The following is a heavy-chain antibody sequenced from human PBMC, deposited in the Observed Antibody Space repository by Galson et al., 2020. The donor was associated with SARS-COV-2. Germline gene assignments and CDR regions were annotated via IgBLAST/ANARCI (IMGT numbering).Heavy chain of an antibody. Sequence: GESLKISCKGSGYSFTSYWIGWVRQIPGKGLEWMGIIYPGDSDTRYSPSFQGQVTISADKSISTAYLQWSSLKASDTAMYYCARQGAVPAAGGWYFDLWGRGTLVTVSS. D-gene: IGHD2-2*01. J-gene: IGHJ2*01. CDR2: IYPGDSDT. CDR3: ARQGAVPAAGGWYFDL. CDR1: GYSFTSYW. V-gene: IGHV5-51*01.